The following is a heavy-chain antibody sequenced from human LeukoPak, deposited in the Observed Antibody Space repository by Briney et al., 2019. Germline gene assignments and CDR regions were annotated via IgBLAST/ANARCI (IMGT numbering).Heavy chain of an antibody. V-gene: IGHV1-69*06. CDR1: GGTFSSYA. J-gene: IGHJ4*02. CDR3: ARASPRDYGDYLCDY. Sequence: ASVTVSCKASGGTFSSYAISWVRQAPGQGLEWMGGIIPIFGTANYAQKFQGRVTITGDKSTSTAYMELSSLRSEDTAVYYCARASPRDYGDYLCDYWGQGTLVTVSS. CDR2: IIPIFGTA. D-gene: IGHD4-17*01.